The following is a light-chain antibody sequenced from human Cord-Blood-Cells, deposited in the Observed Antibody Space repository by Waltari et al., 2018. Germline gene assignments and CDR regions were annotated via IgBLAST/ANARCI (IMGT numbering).Light chain of an antibody. CDR3: QQYGSSPFT. Sequence: DIVLTQSPGTLSLSPGARDTLSCRASQSVSSSYLAWYQQKPGQAPRLLIYGASSRATGIPDRFSGSGSGTDFTLTISRLEPEDFAVYYCQQYGSSPFTFGPGTKVDIK. CDR2: GAS. CDR1: QSVSSSY. J-gene: IGKJ3*01. V-gene: IGKV3-20*01.